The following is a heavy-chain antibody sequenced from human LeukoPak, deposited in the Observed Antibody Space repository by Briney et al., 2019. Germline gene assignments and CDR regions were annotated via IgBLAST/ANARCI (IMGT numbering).Heavy chain of an antibody. CDR3: AKGSRSSRPYYFDY. J-gene: IGHJ4*02. V-gene: IGHV3-23*01. D-gene: IGHD6-6*01. CDR1: GFTFSNYA. Sequence: PGGSLRLSCAASGFTFSNYAMTWVRQAPGKGLEWISAITDSSGDTYHADSAKGRFTISRDNSKNMLYLQMNSLRVEDTAVYYRAKGSRSSRPYYFDYWGQGTLVTVSS. CDR2: ITDSSGDT.